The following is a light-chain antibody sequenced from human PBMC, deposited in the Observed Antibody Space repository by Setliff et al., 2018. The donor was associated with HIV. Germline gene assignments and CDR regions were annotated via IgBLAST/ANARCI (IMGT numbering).Light chain of an antibody. V-gene: IGLV2-23*02. Sequence: QSALTQPASVSGSPEQSITISCTGTSSDVGSYNLVSWYQQHPGKAPKLMIYEVSKRPSGVSNRFSGSKSGNTASLTISGLQAEDEADYYCCSYAGSSTLVFGIGTKVTVL. CDR3: CSYAGSSTLV. J-gene: IGLJ1*01. CDR2: EVS. CDR1: SSDVGSYNL.